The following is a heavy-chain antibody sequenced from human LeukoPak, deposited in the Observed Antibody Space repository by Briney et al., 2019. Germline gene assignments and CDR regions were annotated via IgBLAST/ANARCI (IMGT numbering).Heavy chain of an antibody. CDR1: GFRFGSHA. J-gene: IGHJ6*02. CDR2: IWYDGSNK. D-gene: IGHD6-13*01. CDR3: ARDGQQLAPYAMDV. Sequence: PGRSLRLSCAASGFRFGSHAVHWVRQAPGKGLEWLAQIWYDGSNKYYVDSVKGRFTTSRDNSKNTVYLQMNSLRAEDTAVYFCARDGQQLAPYAMDVWGQGTTDTVSS. V-gene: IGHV3-33*01.